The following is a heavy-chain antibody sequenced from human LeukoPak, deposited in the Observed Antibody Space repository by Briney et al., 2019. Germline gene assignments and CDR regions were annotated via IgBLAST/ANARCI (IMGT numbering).Heavy chain of an antibody. D-gene: IGHD3-3*01. V-gene: IGHV3-15*01. Sequence: GGSLRLSYAASGFTFSNAWMSWVRQAPGKGLEWVGRIKSKTDGGTTDYAAPVKGRFTISRDDSKNTLYLQMNSLKTEDTAVYYCVTDYDFWGRVGAFDIWGQGRMVTVSS. CDR1: GFTFSNAW. CDR2: IKSKTDGGTT. J-gene: IGHJ3*02. CDR3: VTDYDFWGRVGAFDI.